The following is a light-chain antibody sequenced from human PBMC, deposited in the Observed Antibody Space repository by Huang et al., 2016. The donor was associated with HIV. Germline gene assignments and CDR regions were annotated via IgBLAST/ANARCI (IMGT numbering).Light chain of an antibody. J-gene: IGKJ4*01. Sequence: EIVMTQSPATLSVSPGGGATLSSRASQTIRNNLAWYQLNPGRAPRLLIYDTSTRASGVPARFSGSGSGTEFTLTISGLQSEDFAVYFCQQYDNWPPGLTFGGGTKVEI. CDR2: DTS. V-gene: IGKV3D-15*01. CDR1: QTIRNN. CDR3: QQYDNWPPGLT.